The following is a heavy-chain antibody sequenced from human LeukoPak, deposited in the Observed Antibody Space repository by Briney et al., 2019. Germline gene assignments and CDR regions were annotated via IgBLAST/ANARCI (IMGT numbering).Heavy chain of an antibody. J-gene: IGHJ4*02. V-gene: IGHV1-46*01. D-gene: IGHD3-3*01. CDR1: GYTFTRYY. CDR3: AKDVGFLEWLVCFDY. CDR2: INPSSNRT. Sequence: ASVKVSCKASGYTFTRYYLHWVRQAPGQGLEWMGIINPSSNRTGYAQKFQGRVTMTRDTSTRTVYMELSSLRAEDTALYYCAKDVGFLEWLVCFDYWGQGTLVTVSS.